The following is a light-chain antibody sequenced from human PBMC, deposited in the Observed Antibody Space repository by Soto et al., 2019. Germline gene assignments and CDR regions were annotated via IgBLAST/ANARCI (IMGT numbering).Light chain of an antibody. V-gene: IGKV3-11*01. J-gene: IGKJ5*01. CDR3: QQHSNWPIT. CDR2: DAS. CDR1: QSVSSY. Sequence: EIVLTQSPATLSLSPGERATLSCRASQSVSSYLAWYQQKPGQAPRLLIYDASNRATGIPARFSGSGSGTDFTLTISSLEPEDFAVYYCQQHSNWPITFGQGTRLEI.